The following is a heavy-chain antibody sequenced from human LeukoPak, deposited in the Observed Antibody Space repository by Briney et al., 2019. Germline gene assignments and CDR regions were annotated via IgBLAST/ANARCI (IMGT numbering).Heavy chain of an antibody. V-gene: IGHV1-46*01. J-gene: IGHJ4*02. CDR1: GYNFPKNY. CDR2: TYPRGGST. Sequence: ASVKVSCKAFGYNFPKNYLQLVGQAPWQGLEWMGMTYPRGGSTSYAQNFQGRVTVTRDTSTTTVHMELRGLRSEDTAVYYCARDQEGFDYWGQGTVVTVSS. CDR3: ARDQEGFDY.